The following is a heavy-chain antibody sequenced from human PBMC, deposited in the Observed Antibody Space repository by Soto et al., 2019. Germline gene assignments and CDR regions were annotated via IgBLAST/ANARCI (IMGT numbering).Heavy chain of an antibody. Sequence: QVQLVQSGAEVKKPGASVKVSCKASGYTFTSYDINWVRQATGQGLEWMGWMNPNSGNTGYAQKFQGRVTMTRNTSISTAYMELSSLRSEDTAVYYCARGIIVPAAIDYYYYMDVWGKGTTVTVSS. CDR2: MNPNSGNT. J-gene: IGHJ6*03. CDR3: ARGIIVPAAIDYYYYMDV. D-gene: IGHD2-2*01. CDR1: GYTFTSYD. V-gene: IGHV1-8*01.